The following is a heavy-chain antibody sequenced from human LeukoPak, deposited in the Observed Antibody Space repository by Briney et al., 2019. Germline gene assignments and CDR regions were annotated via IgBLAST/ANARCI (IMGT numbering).Heavy chain of an antibody. Sequence: GSVKGSCKASAYTFTCYYLHWVRQAPGQGLEWMGWINPNIGGANYAQNFQGRVTMTRDASINTAYMELSSLRSDDTGVYFCARADCGGGDCHIYFPYWGRGALVTVSS. J-gene: IGHJ4*02. CDR2: INPNIGGA. V-gene: IGHV1-2*02. CDR1: AYTFTCYY. D-gene: IGHD2-21*02. CDR3: ARADCGGGDCHIYFPY.